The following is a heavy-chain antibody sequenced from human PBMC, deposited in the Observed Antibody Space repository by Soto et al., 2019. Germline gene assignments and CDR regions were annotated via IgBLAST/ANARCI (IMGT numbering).Heavy chain of an antibody. CDR3: ARDPRWELHDYYYYRMDV. CDR2: ISAYNGNT. D-gene: IGHD1-26*01. Sequence: ASVKVSCKASGYNFTSYGISWVRQAPGQGLEWMGWISAYNGNTNYAQKLQGRVTMTKDTSTSTAYMELRSLRSDDTAVYYCARDPRWELHDYYYYRMDVWGQGITVTVSS. CDR1: GYNFTSYG. J-gene: IGHJ6*02. V-gene: IGHV1-18*04.